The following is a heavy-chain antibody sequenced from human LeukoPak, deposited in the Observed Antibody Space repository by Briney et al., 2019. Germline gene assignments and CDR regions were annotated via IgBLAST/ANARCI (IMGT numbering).Heavy chain of an antibody. D-gene: IGHD4-11*01. Sequence: PSETLSLTCVVYGGSFSGYYWTWIRQPPGKGLEWIGDVNHSGSTNYNPSLESRVTISVDTSKSQFSLKLGSVTAADTSVYYCARGREVTRDFDYWGQGTLVSVSS. CDR2: VNHSGST. CDR3: ARGREVTRDFDY. CDR1: GGSFSGYY. V-gene: IGHV4-34*01. J-gene: IGHJ4*02.